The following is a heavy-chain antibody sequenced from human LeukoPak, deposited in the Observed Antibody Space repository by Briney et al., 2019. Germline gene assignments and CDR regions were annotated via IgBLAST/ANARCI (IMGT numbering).Heavy chain of an antibody. CDR3: ARDDIRDCSSISCLNWFDP. V-gene: IGHV3-30-3*01. CDR1: GLTFSSYA. D-gene: IGHD2-2*01. Sequence: PGRSLRLSCAASGLTFSSYAMHWVRQAPGKGLEWVAVISYDGSNKYYADSVKGRFTISRDNAKNSLYLQMNSLRAEDTAVYYCARDDIRDCSSISCLNWFDPWGQGTLVTVSS. J-gene: IGHJ5*02. CDR2: ISYDGSNK.